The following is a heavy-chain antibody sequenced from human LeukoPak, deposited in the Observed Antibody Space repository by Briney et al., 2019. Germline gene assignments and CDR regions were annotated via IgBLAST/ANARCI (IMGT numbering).Heavy chain of an antibody. D-gene: IGHD2-2*01. V-gene: IGHV4-34*01. Sequence: SETLSLTCAVYGGSFSGYYWSWIRQPPGKGLEWIGEINHSGSTNYNPSLKSRVTISVDTSKNQFSLKLSSVTAADTAVYFCARTPRVVPAAPHDYWGQGTLVTVSS. CDR2: INHSGST. CDR1: GGSFSGYY. CDR3: ARTPRVVPAAPHDY. J-gene: IGHJ4*02.